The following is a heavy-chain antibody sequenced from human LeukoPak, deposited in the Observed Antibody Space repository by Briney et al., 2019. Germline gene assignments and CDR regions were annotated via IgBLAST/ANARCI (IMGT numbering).Heavy chain of an antibody. D-gene: IGHD6-13*01. CDR2: TYYRSKLYN. CDR1: GDSVSSNSAA. CDR3: ARARGPRYSSSWLLHHPNRFDP. J-gene: IGHJ5*02. Sequence: SQTLSLTCAISGDSVSSNSAAWHWLRQSPSRGLEWLGRTYYRSKLYNDYAVSVKSRITINPDTSKNPFSLQLNSVTPEDTAVYYCARARGPRYSSSWLLHHPNRFDPWGQGTLVTVSS. V-gene: IGHV6-1*01.